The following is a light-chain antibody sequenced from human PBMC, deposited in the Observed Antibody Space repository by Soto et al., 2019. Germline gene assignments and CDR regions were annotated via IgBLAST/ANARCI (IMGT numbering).Light chain of an antibody. Sequence: EMVLTQSPDTLSLSPGERATLSCMASQSVSSYLAWYQQKPGQAPRLLIYDASNRATGIPARFSGSGSGTDFTLTISSLEPEDFAVYYCQQRSNWPPLTFGGGTKVDIK. V-gene: IGKV3-11*01. CDR3: QQRSNWPPLT. CDR2: DAS. J-gene: IGKJ4*01. CDR1: QSVSSY.